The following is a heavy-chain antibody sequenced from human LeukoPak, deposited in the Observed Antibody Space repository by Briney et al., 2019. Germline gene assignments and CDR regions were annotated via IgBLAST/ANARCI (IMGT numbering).Heavy chain of an antibody. Sequence: ASVKVSCKASGYTFTGYGVSWVRQAPGQGLEWMGWIRVYNGDTNYAQKFKGRVTMTTDTSTNTAYMELRSLGSDDTAVYYCARGGSRVTTINILDYWGQGALVTVSS. CDR2: IRVYNGDT. D-gene: IGHD5-24*01. CDR3: ARGGSRVTTINILDY. CDR1: GYTFTGYG. J-gene: IGHJ4*02. V-gene: IGHV1-18*01.